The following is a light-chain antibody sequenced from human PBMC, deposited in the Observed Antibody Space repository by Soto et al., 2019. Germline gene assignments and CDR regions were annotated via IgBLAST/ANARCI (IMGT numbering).Light chain of an antibody. CDR3: QQLFDSPIT. CDR2: AAS. Sequence: DIQMTQSPSTLSASIGDRVTITCRASQVISTSLACYQVKPGKAPKLLIYAASTLESGVPSRFSATVSGTEFSLTITSLQPEDFATYYCQQLFDSPITFGQGTRLEIK. J-gene: IGKJ5*01. V-gene: IGKV1-9*01. CDR1: QVISTS.